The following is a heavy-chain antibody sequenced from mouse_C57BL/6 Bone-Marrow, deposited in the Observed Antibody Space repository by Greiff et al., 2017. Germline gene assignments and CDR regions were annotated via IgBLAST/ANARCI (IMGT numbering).Heavy chain of an antibody. V-gene: IGHV14-4*01. Sequence: EVQLQQSGAELVRPGASVKLSCTASGFNIKDDYMHWVKQRPEQGLEWIGWIDPENGDTEYASKFQGKATITADTSSNTAYLQLSSLTSEDTAVYYCTTVVTPAWFAYWGQGTLVTVSA. CDR1: GFNIKDDY. D-gene: IGHD2-2*01. CDR3: TTVVTPAWFAY. CDR2: IDPENGDT. J-gene: IGHJ3*01.